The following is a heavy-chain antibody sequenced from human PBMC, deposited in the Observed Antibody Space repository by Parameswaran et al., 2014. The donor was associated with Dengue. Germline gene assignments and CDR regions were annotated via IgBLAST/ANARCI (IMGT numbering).Heavy chain of an antibody. D-gene: IGHD5-18*01. Sequence: WVRQAPGQGLEWMGIINPSGGSTSYAQKFQGRVTMTRDTSTSTVYMELSSLRSEDTAVYYCARGEATGGYSYGYYYYYYMDVWGKGTTVTVS. CDR2: INPSGGST. V-gene: IGHV1-46*01. CDR3: ARGEATGGYSYGYYYYYYMDV. J-gene: IGHJ6*03.